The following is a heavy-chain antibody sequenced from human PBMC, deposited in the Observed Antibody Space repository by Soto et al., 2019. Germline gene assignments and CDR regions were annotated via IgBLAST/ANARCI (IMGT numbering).Heavy chain of an antibody. J-gene: IGHJ3*01. CDR1: GYTFSKYY. CDR2: INPSSGST. Sequence: APLKRSWKASGYTFSKYYLHCVRQAPGQGLEWIGIINPSSGSTTYAQKFQGRVTMTRDTSTSTVYMELSSLRSEDTAVHYCAREMGSSSSDDAFDLWGQRTMVTVSS. V-gene: IGHV1-46*01. CDR3: AREMGSSSSDDAFDL. D-gene: IGHD6-6*01.